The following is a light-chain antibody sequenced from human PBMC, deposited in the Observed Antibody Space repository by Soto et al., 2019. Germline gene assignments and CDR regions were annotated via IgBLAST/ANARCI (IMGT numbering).Light chain of an antibody. CDR2: EVT. Sequence: QSALTQPASVSGSPGQSITISCTGTSSDVGGYDYVSWYQQHPGKAPKLMIYEVTNRPSGVSNRFSGSKSGNTASLTISGLQAEDEGDYYCSSYTSNSTPVVFGGGTKVTVL. CDR3: SSYTSNSTPVV. V-gene: IGLV2-14*01. J-gene: IGLJ2*01. CDR1: SSDVGGYDY.